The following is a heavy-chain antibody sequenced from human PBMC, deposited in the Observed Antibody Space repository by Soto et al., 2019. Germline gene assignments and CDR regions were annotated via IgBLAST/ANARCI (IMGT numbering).Heavy chain of an antibody. V-gene: IGHV4-61*01. CDR3: ARAHVIVVAGSTFDY. CDR1: GDSVTSDSYF. J-gene: IGHJ4*01. CDR2: SYYSGYYSGST. D-gene: IGHD6-19*01. Sequence: PSETLSLTCTVSGDSVTSDSYFWSWIRQPPGKGLEWIGNSYYSGYYSGSTNHNPSLKSRVTVSVDTSKNQFSLKLRSVTTADTAVYYCARAHVIVVAGSTFDYWGHGTLVTVSS.